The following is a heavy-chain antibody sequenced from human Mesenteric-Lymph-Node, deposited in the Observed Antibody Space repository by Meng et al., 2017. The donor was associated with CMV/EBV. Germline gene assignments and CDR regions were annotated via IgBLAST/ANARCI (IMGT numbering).Heavy chain of an antibody. V-gene: IGHV1-69*10. D-gene: IGHD3-16*01. CDR2: IIPIIGVT. CDR3: AKGGFRFALDI. J-gene: IGHJ3*02. Sequence: SVKVSCKASGYTFTSYGISWVRQAPGQGLEWMGGIIPIIGVTKYAKNFQGRVTITADKSTTTGYMELTSLRSEDTAVYFCAKGGFRFALDIWGHGTMVTVSS. CDR1: GYTFTSYG.